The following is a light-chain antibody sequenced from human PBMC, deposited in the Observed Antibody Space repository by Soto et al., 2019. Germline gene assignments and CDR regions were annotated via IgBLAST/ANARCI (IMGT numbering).Light chain of an antibody. Sequence: QSALTQPPSASGTPGQRVTISCSGTGSNIGSNTVNWYQQLPGTAPKLLIYSTTQRPSGVPERFSGSKSGTSASLAISGLQSEDEADYICAAWDASLHGGVFGGGTKLTVL. CDR2: STT. V-gene: IGLV1-44*01. J-gene: IGLJ3*02. CDR1: GSNIGSNT. CDR3: AAWDASLHGGV.